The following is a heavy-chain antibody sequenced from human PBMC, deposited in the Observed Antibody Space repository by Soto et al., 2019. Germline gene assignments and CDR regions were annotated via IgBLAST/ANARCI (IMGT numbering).Heavy chain of an antibody. CDR3: ARDKENSTAFGDAFDI. CDR1: GGSISSGDYY. J-gene: IGHJ3*02. CDR2: IYYSGST. Sequence: SETLSLTCTVSGGSISSGDYYWSWIRKPPGKGLEWIGYIYYSGSTYYNPSLKSRVTISVDTSKNQFSLKLSSVTAADTAVYYCARDKENSTAFGDAFDIWGQGTIVTVS. D-gene: IGHD2-2*01. V-gene: IGHV4-30-4*01.